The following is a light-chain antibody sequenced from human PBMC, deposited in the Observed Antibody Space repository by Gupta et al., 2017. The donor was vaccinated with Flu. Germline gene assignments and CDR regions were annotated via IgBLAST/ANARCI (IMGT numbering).Light chain of an antibody. CDR2: AAS. CDR1: KGISSD. J-gene: IGKJ1*01. Sequence: PASLAASVGDRVTITGRASKGISSDLKWDQQKPGKAPKLLFYAASRLQSGVPSRVRVSGSGTEFTLTISSLQPEDFATYYCQQSNSTLGTFGQGTRVEIK. CDR3: QQSNSTLGT. V-gene: IGKV1-39*01.